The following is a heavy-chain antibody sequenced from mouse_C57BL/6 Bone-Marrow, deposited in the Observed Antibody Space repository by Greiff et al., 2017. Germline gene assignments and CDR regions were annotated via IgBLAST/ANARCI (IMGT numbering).Heavy chain of an antibody. D-gene: IGHD1-1*01. CDR3: ARPTVLATDY. J-gene: IGHJ2*01. CDR2: IDPEDGET. Sequence: VQLQQSGAELVKPGASVKLSCTASGFNIKDYYMHWVKQRTEQGLEWIGRIDPEDGETKYAQKFQGKATITADTSSNTAYLQLCSLTSADTAVYYCARPTVLATDYWGQGTTLTVSS. CDR1: GFNIKDYY. V-gene: IGHV14-2*01.